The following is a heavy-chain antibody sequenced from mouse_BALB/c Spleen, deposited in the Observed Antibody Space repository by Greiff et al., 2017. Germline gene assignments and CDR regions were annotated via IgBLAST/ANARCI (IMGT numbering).Heavy chain of an antibody. D-gene: IGHD2-14*01. CDR2: IWGGGST. CDR1: GFSLSRYS. J-gene: IGHJ3*01. Sequence: QVQLKESGPGLVAPSQSLSITCTVSGFSLSRYSVHWVRQPPGKGLEWLGMIWGGGSTDYNSALKSRLSISKDNSKSQVFLKMNSLQTDDTAMYYCAIYYRYGERPFAYWGQGTLVTVSA. V-gene: IGHV2-6-4*01. CDR3: AIYYRYGERPFAY.